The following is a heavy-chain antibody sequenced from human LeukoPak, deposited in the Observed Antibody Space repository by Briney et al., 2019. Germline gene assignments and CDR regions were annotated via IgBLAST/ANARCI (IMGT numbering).Heavy chain of an antibody. CDR3: TTVIMGAPKDDY. Sequence: GGSLRLSCAASGFTFSNAWMSWVRQAPGKGLEWVGRFRSKTDGGTIDYAAPVKGRFTISRDDSRNTLYLRMNSLKTEDTAVYYCTTVIMGAPKDDYWGQGTLVTVSS. CDR1: GFTFSNAW. D-gene: IGHD1-26*01. J-gene: IGHJ4*02. CDR2: FRSKTDGGTI. V-gene: IGHV3-15*05.